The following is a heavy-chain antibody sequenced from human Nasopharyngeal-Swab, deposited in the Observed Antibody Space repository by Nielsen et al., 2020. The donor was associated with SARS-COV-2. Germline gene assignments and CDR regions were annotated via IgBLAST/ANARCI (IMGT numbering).Heavy chain of an antibody. Sequence: GESLKLSFVYSGFRHYRMIWVRQAPAKGLEWVSSISSCSCYIYYADSVKGRFTISRDNAKNSLYLQMNNLRAEDTAVYYCARGYCRSGSCYAKHDGMDVWGQGTTVTGSS. D-gene: IGHD2-15*01. J-gene: IGHJ6*02. CDR1: GFRHYR. V-gene: IGHV3-21*01. CDR2: ISSCSCYI. CDR3: ARGYCRSGSCYAKHDGMDV.